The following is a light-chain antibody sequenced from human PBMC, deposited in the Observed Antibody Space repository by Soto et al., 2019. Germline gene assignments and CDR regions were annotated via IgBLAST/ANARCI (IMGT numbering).Light chain of an antibody. CDR2: YDS. CDR1: NIGGKS. V-gene: IGLV3-21*04. J-gene: IGLJ2*01. CDR3: QVWDSSDQRVI. Sequence: SYELTQPPSVSVAPGQTARITCGGSNIGGKSVHWYQQKPGPAPVLVIYYDSDRPSGIPERFSGSNSGNTATLTITRVEAGDEADYYCQVWDSSDQRVIFGGGTKLTVL.